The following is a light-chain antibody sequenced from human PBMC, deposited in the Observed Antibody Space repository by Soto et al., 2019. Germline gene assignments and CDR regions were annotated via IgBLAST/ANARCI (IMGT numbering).Light chain of an antibody. CDR1: RSDIGSYNL. CDR3: CSYAGSDTLL. CDR2: EVT. V-gene: IGLV2-23*02. J-gene: IGLJ2*01. Sequence: QSALTQPASVSGSPGQSITISCTGTRSDIGSYNLVSWYQQHPGKAHKLMIYEVTKRPSGVSDRFSGSKSGNTASLTISGLQAEDEADYHCCSYAGSDTLLFGGGTKVTVL.